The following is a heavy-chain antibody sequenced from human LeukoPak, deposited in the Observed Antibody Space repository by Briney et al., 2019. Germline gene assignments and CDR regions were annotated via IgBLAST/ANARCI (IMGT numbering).Heavy chain of an antibody. V-gene: IGHV4-59*01. CDR2: IYYSGST. J-gene: IGHJ6*03. CDR1: GGSISSYY. CDR3: ARDRSSYYGSGRCYMDV. D-gene: IGHD3-10*01. Sequence: SETLSLTCTVSGGSISSYYWSWIRQPAGKGLEWIGYIYYSGSTNYNPSLKSRVTISVDTSKNQFSLKLSSVTAADTAVYYCARDRSSYYGSGRCYMDVWGKGTTVTISS.